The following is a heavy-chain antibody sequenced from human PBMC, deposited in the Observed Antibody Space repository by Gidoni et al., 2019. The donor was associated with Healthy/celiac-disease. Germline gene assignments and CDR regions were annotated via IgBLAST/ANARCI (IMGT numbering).Heavy chain of an antibody. CDR3: ARVARGGSYGDY. CDR1: GYTFTSYY. D-gene: IGHD1-26*01. CDR2: SNPSGGST. V-gene: IGHV1-46*01. J-gene: IGHJ4*02. Sequence: QVQLVQSGAEVEKPGVSVKVSCEASGYTFTSYYRHWVRQAPGQGLEWMGISNPSGGSTSYAQKFQGRVTRTRDTSTSTVYMELSSLRSEDTAVYYCARVARGGSYGDYWGQGTLVTVSS.